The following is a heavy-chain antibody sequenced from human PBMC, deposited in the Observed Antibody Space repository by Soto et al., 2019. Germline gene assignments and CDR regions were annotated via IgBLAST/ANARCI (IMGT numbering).Heavy chain of an antibody. V-gene: IGHV3-30-3*01. CDR3: ARRDGYKIDY. CDR2: ISYDGSNK. J-gene: IGHJ4*02. Sequence: GGSLRLSCAASGFTFSSYAMHWVRQAPGKGLEWVAVISYDGSNKYYADSVKGRSTISRDNSKNTLYLQMNSLRAEDTAVYYCARRDGYKIDYWGQGTLVTVSS. CDR1: GFTFSSYA. D-gene: IGHD5-12*01.